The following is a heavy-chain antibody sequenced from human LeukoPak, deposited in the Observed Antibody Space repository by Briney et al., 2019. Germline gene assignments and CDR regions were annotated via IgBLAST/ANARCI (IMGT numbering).Heavy chain of an antibody. D-gene: IGHD3-10*01. J-gene: IGHJ5*02. CDR2: IIPILGIA. CDR3: ASGLYGSASYSVA. V-gene: IGHV1-69*10. Sequence: SVKVSCKASGGTFSSYAISWLRQAPGQGLEWMGGIIPILGIANYAQKFQGRVTITADKSTSTAYKELSSLRSEDTAAYYCASGLYGSASYSVAWGQGTLVTVSS. CDR1: GGTFSSYA.